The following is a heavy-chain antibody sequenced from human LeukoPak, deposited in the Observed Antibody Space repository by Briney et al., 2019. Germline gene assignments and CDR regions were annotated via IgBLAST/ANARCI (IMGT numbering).Heavy chain of an antibody. CDR3: AREGRCSSTSCYATYYYMDV. D-gene: IGHD2-2*01. Sequence: GGSLRLSCAASGFTFSDYYMNWVRQAPGKGLEWVSYITSRDSTIYYADSVKGRFTISRDNAKNSLYLQMNSLRAEDTAVYYCAREGRCSSTSCYATYYYMDVWGKGTTVTVSS. J-gene: IGHJ6*03. V-gene: IGHV3-11*01. CDR2: ITSRDSTI. CDR1: GFTFSDYY.